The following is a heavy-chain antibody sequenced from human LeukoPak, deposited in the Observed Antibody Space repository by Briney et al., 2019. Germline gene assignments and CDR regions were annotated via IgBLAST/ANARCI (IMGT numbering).Heavy chain of an antibody. CDR1: GFTFSSYN. CDR2: ISSSGSYI. CDR3: ARDPDGSSFYDC. D-gene: IGHD6-6*01. V-gene: IGHV3-21*06. Sequence: PGGSLRLSCAASGFTFSSYNIHWVRQAPGKGLEWVSYISSSGSYIHYIDSVKGRFTISRDNAKNLLYLQMNSLRVADTAVYYCARDPDGSSFYDCWGQGALVTVSS. J-gene: IGHJ4*02.